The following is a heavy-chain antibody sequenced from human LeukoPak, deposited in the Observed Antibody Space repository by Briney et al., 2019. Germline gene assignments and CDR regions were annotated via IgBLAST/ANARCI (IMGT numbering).Heavy chain of an antibody. J-gene: IGHJ4*02. V-gene: IGHV1-2*02. CDR3: ARSIAVAGTKYYFDY. CDR2: INPNSGGT. CDR1: GYTFTNYY. Sequence: ASVKVSCKASGYTFTNYYMHWVRQAPGQGLEWVGWINPNSGGTNYAQKFQGRVTMTRDTSISTAYMELSRLRSDDTAVYYCARSIAVAGTKYYFDYWGQGTLVTVSS. D-gene: IGHD6-19*01.